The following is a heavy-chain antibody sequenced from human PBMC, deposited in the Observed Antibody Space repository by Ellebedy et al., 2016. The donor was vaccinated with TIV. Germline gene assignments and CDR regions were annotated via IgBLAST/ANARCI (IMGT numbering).Heavy chain of an antibody. CDR2: LSYTGST. J-gene: IGHJ4*02. D-gene: IGHD3-22*01. CDR3: ARDDFYHSSGYYYAFDY. CDR1: GASISGYS. Sequence: SETLSLTXTVSGASISGYSWSWIRQSPGKGLEWIGRLSYTGSTLYNPSLNSRVTISVDTSMNQFSLRLKSVTAADTAVYYCARDDFYHSSGYYYAFDYWGQGTLVTVSS. V-gene: IGHV4-59*13.